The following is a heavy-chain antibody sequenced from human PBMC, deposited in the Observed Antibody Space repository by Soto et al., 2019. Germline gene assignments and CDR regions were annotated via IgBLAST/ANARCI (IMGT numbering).Heavy chain of an antibody. Sequence: QVQLVESGGGLVKPGGSLRLSCAASGFTFSDYYMSWIRQAPGKGLAWVPYISSSGSTIYYADPVKGRFTIARTNAKNSLYLQMNSLRAEYTAVYYCARDQFPFGELSGLWFDPWGQGTLVTVSS. CDR2: ISSSGSTI. D-gene: IGHD3-10*01. J-gene: IGHJ5*02. CDR1: GFTFSDYY. V-gene: IGHV3-11*01. CDR3: ARDQFPFGELSGLWFDP.